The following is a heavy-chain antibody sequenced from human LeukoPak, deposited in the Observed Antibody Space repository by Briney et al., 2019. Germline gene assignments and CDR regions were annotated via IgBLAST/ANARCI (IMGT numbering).Heavy chain of an antibody. J-gene: IGHJ5*02. V-gene: IGHV3-21*01. CDR3: ARDLDYYDSSGYFFDP. CDR2: ISSSSSYI. CDR1: GFTFSSYS. D-gene: IGHD3-22*01. Sequence: GGSLRLSCAASGFTFSSYSMNWVRQAPGKGLEWVSSISSSSSYIYYADSVKGRFTISRDNAKNSLYLQMNSLRAEDTAVYYCARDLDYYDSSGYFFDPWGQGTLVTVSS.